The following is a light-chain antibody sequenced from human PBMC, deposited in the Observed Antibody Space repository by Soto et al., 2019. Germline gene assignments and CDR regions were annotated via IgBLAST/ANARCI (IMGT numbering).Light chain of an antibody. V-gene: IGKV3D-20*01. CDR2: DAS. J-gene: IGKJ1*01. CDR1: QNVSNSY. Sequence: EIVFTHPPAPLSLSPGERATLSCGTSQNVSNSYLAWYQQKPGLAPRLLIYDASSRAIGIPDRFSGSGSGADFTLTISRLEPEDFAVYYCQQYGTSRWTFGQGTKVEIK. CDR3: QQYGTSRWT.